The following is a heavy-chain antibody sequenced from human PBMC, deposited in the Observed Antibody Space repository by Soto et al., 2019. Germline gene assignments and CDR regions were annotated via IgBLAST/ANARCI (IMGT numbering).Heavy chain of an antibody. J-gene: IGHJ4*02. D-gene: IGHD3-22*01. CDR1: GFTFSSYS. Sequence: GGSLRLSCAASGFTFSSYSMNWVRQAPGKGLEWVSSISSSSSYIYYADSLKGRFTISRDNAKNSLYLQMNSLRAEDTAVYYYARVLPDYYDSSGLDYWGQGTLVTVSS. V-gene: IGHV3-21*01. CDR3: ARVLPDYYDSSGLDY. CDR2: ISSSSSYI.